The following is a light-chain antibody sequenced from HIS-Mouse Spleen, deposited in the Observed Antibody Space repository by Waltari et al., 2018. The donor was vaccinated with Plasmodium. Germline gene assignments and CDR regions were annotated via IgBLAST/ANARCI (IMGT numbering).Light chain of an antibody. J-gene: IGLJ2*01. Sequence: SYELTQPPSVSVSPRQPASITCSGDKLGDNYACWYQQKPGQPPVLVIYQDSKRPSGIPERFSGSNSGNTATLTISGTQAMDEADYYCQAWDSSTVVFGGGTKLTVL. V-gene: IGLV3-1*01. CDR3: QAWDSSTVV. CDR1: KLGDNY. CDR2: QDS.